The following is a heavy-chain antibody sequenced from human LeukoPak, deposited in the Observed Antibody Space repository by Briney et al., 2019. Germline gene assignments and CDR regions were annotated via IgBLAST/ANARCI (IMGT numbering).Heavy chain of an antibody. D-gene: IGHD6-13*01. CDR3: ARDGEGGAAAGY. CDR2: ISDSSSHT. J-gene: IGHJ4*02. V-gene: IGHV3-48*01. CDR1: VFTFSNYN. Sequence: GGSLRLSCAASVFTFSNYNMNWVRQAPGKGLEWVSFISDSSSHTFYSDSVMGRFTVSRDNVKNSLYLQMNGLRAEDTAIYYCARDGEGGAAAGYWGQGTLVTVSS.